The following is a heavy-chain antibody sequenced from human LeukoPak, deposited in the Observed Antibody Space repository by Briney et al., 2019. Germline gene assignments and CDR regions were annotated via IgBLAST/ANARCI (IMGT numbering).Heavy chain of an antibody. V-gene: IGHV3-66*01. CDR2: IYSGGST. Sequence: GGSLRLSYAASGFTVSSNYMSWVRPAPGKGLEWVSVIYSGGSTYYADSVKGRFTISRDNSKNTLYLQMNSLRAEDTAVYYCAREIYSTQAGMDVWGQGTTVTVSS. J-gene: IGHJ6*02. CDR3: AREIYSTQAGMDV. D-gene: IGHD6-13*01. CDR1: GFTVSSNY.